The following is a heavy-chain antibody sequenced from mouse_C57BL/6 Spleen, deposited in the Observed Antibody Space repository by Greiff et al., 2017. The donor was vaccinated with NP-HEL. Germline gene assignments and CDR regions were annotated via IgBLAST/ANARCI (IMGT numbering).Heavy chain of an antibody. CDR3: VNEIVTVVGFDY. Sequence: QVQLQQSGPELVKPGASVKISCKASGYAFSSSWMNWVKQRPGKGLEWIGRIYPGDGDTNYNGKFKGKATLTADKSSSTAYMQLSSLTSEDSAVYVCVNEIVTVVGFDYWGKGTTLTVSS. D-gene: IGHD1-1*01. V-gene: IGHV1-82*01. J-gene: IGHJ2*01. CDR1: GYAFSSSW. CDR2: IYPGDGDT.